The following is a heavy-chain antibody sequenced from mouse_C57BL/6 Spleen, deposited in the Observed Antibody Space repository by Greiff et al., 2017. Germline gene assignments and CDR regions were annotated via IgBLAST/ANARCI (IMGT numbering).Heavy chain of an antibody. V-gene: IGHV1-80*01. CDR3: AREITTSPYYAMDY. J-gene: IGHJ4*01. CDR2: IYPGDGDT. CDR1: GYAFSSYW. D-gene: IGHD2-4*01. Sequence: QVQLQQSGAELVKPGASVKISCKASGYAFSSYWMNWVKQRPGKGLEWIGQIYPGDGDTNYNGKFKGKATVTADKSSSTAYMQLSSLTSEDSAVYFCAREITTSPYYAMDYWGQGTSVTVSS.